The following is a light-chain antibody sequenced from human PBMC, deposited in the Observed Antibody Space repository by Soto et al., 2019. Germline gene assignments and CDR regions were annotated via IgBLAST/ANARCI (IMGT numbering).Light chain of an antibody. J-gene: IGLJ1*01. V-gene: IGLV2-23*01. Sequence: QSALAQPASVSGSPGQSITISCTGASGYVGTYSLVSWYQQHPGKAPKVVIYEGHKRPSGVPDRFSGSTSVNTASLTISGLQTDDEADYYCCSYVGATTYVFGTGTKVTVL. CDR3: CSYVGATTYV. CDR2: EGH. CDR1: SGYVGTYSL.